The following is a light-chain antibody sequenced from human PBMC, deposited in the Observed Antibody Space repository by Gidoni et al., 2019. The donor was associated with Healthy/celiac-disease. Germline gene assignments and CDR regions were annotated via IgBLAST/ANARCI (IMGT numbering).Light chain of an antibody. CDR1: QDISNY. J-gene: IGKJ5*01. CDR3: QQYDNLPTT. V-gene: IGKV1-33*01. CDR2: DAS. Sequence: DIQMTQSPSSLSASVGDRVTITCQARQDISNYLYWYQQKPGKAPKLLIYDASNLETGVPSRFSGSGSGTDFTFTISSLKPEDIATYYCQQYDNLPTTCXXXTRLEIK.